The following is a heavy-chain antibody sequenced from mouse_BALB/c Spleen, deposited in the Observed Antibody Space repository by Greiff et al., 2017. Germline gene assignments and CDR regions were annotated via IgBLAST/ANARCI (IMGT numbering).Heavy chain of an antibody. CDR3: AREGDYYGSSSLFDY. CDR1: GFTFSSYA. CDR2: ISSGGSYT. Sequence: EVQRVESGGGLVKPGGSLKLSCAASGFTFSSYAMSWVRQSPEKRLEWVAEISSGGSYTYYPDTVTGRFTISRDNAKNTLYLEMSSLRSEDTAMYYCAREGDYYGSSSLFDYWGQGTTLTVSS. J-gene: IGHJ2*01. D-gene: IGHD1-1*01. V-gene: IGHV5-9-4*01.